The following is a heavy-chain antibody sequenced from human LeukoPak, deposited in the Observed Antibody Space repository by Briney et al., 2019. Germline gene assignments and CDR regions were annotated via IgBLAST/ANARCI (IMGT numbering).Heavy chain of an antibody. V-gene: IGHV3-30*04. CDR2: ISYDGSNK. CDR3: ASDRSGRSGNDHDAFDI. Sequence: GGSLRLSCAASGFTFSSYAMHWVRQAPGKGLEWVAVISYDGSNKYYADSVKGRFTISRDNSKNTLYLQMNSLRAEDTAVYYCASDRSGRSGNDHDAFDIWGQGTMVTVSS. D-gene: IGHD2-15*01. CDR1: GFTFSSYA. J-gene: IGHJ3*02.